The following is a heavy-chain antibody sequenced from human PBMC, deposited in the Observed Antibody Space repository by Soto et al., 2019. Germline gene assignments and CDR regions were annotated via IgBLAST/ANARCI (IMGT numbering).Heavy chain of an antibody. CDR3: ARALPLVVVAATNRKNNWFDP. J-gene: IGHJ5*02. Sequence: GASVKVSCKASGYTFTSYYMHWVRQAPGQGLEWMGIINPSGGSTSYAQKFQGRVTMTRDTSTSTVYMELSSLRSEDTAVYYCARALPLVVVAATNRKNNWFDPWGQGTLVTVSS. D-gene: IGHD2-15*01. CDR1: GYTFTSYY. V-gene: IGHV1-46*01. CDR2: INPSGGST.